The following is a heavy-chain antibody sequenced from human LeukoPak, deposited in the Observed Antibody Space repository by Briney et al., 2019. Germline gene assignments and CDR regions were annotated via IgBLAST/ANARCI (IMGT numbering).Heavy chain of an antibody. Sequence: GASVKVSCKASGYTFTGYYMHWVRQAPGQGLEWMGWINPNSGGTNYAKKFQGRVTMTRDTSISTAYMELSRLRSDDTAVYYCARCSQQWLVPDFDYWGQGTLVTVSS. CDR3: ARCSQQWLVPDFDY. D-gene: IGHD6-19*01. V-gene: IGHV1-2*02. J-gene: IGHJ4*02. CDR1: GYTFTGYY. CDR2: INPNSGGT.